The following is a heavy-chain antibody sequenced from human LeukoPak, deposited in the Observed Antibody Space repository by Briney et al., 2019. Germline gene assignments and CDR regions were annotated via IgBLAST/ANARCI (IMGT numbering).Heavy chain of an antibody. CDR2: ITYDGRQT. J-gene: IGHJ6*02. CDR3: ARGSGYAYYYGMDV. Sequence: PGGSLRLSCTASGFTFSHSAMHWVRQAPGRGLEWVAVITYDGRQTNFADSVKGRFTISRDNSKNTLYLQMNSLRAEDTAVYYCARGSGYAYYYGMDVWGQGTTVTVSS. CDR1: GFTFSHSA. D-gene: IGHD5-12*01. V-gene: IGHV3-30*04.